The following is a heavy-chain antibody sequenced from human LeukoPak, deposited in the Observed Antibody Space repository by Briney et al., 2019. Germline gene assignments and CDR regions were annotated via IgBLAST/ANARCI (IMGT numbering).Heavy chain of an antibody. Sequence: ASVKVSCKASGYTFTGYYIHWVRQPPGQGLEWMGWVDPDSGGTNYAQKFQGRVTMTGDTSVNTAYMELSRLTSDDTAVYFCARDTSGGARLGYWGQGTLVTVSS. V-gene: IGHV1-2*02. CDR2: VDPDSGGT. D-gene: IGHD3-16*01. CDR1: GYTFTGYY. CDR3: ARDTSGGARLGY. J-gene: IGHJ4*02.